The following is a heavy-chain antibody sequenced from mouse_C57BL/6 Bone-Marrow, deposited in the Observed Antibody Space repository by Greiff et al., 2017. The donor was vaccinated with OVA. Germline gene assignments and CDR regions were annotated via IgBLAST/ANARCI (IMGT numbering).Heavy chain of an antibody. J-gene: IGHJ2*01. CDR1: GYTFTSYW. CDR3: ARSNYGTGFDY. CDR2: IHPNSGST. V-gene: IGHV1-64*01. D-gene: IGHD1-1*01. Sequence: VQLQQPGAELVKPGASVKLSCKASGYTFTSYWMHWVKQRPGQGLEWIGMIHPNSGSTNYNEKFKSKATLTVDKSSSTAYMQLSSLTSEDSAVYYCARSNYGTGFDYWGQGTTLTVSS.